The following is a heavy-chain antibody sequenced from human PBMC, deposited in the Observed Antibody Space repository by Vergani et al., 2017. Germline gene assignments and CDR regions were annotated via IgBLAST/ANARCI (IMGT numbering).Heavy chain of an antibody. D-gene: IGHD5-12*01. Sequence: QVQLQQCGAGLLKPSETLSLTCAVYGGSFSGYYWSWIRQPPGKGLEWIGEINHSGSTNYNPSLKSRVTISVDTSKNQFSLKLSSVTAADTAVYYCAREGDSPQSFDYWGQGTLVTVSS. CDR1: GGSFSGYY. V-gene: IGHV4-34*01. CDR3: AREGDSPQSFDY. J-gene: IGHJ4*02. CDR2: INHSGST.